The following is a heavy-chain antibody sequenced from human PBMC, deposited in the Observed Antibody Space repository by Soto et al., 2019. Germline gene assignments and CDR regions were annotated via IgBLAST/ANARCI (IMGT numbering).Heavy chain of an antibody. CDR3: ARQIYESDTGRKFQYSFDS. Sequence: GDSLKISCKGSGYSFAGYWITWVRQKPGKGLEWMGRIDPSDSQTYYSPSFRGHVTISVTKSITTVFLQWSSLRASDTAMYYCARQIYESDTGRKFQYSFDSSGQATSVTLSA. D-gene: IGHD5-18*01. J-gene: IGHJ4*02. V-gene: IGHV5-10-1*01. CDR2: IDPSDSQT. CDR1: GYSFAGYW.